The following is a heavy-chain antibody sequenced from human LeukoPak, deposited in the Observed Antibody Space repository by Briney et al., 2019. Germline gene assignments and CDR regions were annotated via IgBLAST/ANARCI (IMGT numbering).Heavy chain of an antibody. J-gene: IGHJ5*02. V-gene: IGHV1-8*01. CDR2: MNPNSGNT. CDR3: ARLEWDYGDYWFDP. D-gene: IGHD4-17*01. Sequence: ASVKVSCKASGYTFTSYDINWVRQATGQGLEWMGWMNPNSGNTGYAQKFQGRVTMTRNTSISTAYMELSSLRSEDTAVYYCARLEWDYGDYWFDPWGQGTLVTVSS. CDR1: GYTFTSYD.